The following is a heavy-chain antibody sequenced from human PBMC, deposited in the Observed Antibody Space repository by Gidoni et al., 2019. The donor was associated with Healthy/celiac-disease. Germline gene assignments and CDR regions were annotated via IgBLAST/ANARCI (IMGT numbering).Heavy chain of an antibody. Sequence: QVQLQESGPGLVKPSQTLSLTCTVPGGSISSGSYYWSWIRQPAGKGLEWIGRIYTSGSTNYNPSLKSRVTMSVDTSKNQFSLKLSSVTAADTAVYYCARDPDWSRGGGMDVWGQGTTVTVSS. V-gene: IGHV4-61*02. CDR3: ARDPDWSRGGGMDV. CDR2: IYTSGST. D-gene: IGHD3-9*01. J-gene: IGHJ6*02. CDR1: GGSISSGSYY.